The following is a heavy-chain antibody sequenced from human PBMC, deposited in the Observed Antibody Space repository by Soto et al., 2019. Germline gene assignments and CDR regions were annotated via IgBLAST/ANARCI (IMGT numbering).Heavy chain of an antibody. D-gene: IGHD3-22*01. Sequence: PGESLKISCKGFGSSFTTYWIGWVRQMPGKGLEWMGIIYPGDSDTRYSPSFQGQVTISADKSISTAYLQWSSLKASDTAMYYCARPATYYYDSSRNDAFDISGQGTIVTVSS. CDR3: ARPATYYYDSSRNDAFDI. V-gene: IGHV5-51*01. CDR1: GSSFTTYW. J-gene: IGHJ3*02. CDR2: IYPGDSDT.